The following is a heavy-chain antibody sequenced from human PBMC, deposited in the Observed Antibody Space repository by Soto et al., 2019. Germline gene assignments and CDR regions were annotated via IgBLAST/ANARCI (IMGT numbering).Heavy chain of an antibody. Sequence: EVQLLESGGGLVQPGGSLRLSCAASGFTFSSYAMSWVRQAPGKGLEWVSAISNSGGNTYYKDSVKGRFTISRDNSKNTLYLQMNRLRAEDTAVYFCAKDDVAYSSSRGRLGSFDPWGQGTLVTVSS. D-gene: IGHD6-19*01. V-gene: IGHV3-23*01. J-gene: IGHJ5*02. CDR1: GFTFSSYA. CDR3: AKDDVAYSSSRGRLGSFDP. CDR2: ISNSGGNT.